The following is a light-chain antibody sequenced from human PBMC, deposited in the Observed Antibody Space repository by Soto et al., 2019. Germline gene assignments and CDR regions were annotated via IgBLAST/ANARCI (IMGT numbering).Light chain of an antibody. V-gene: IGKV1-17*01. CDR3: LQHNVFPRT. CDR2: GSS. CDR1: QAIRND. Sequence: DIQMTQSPSSLSASVGDRVTITCRASQAIRNDLAWYQQKPGRAPKRLIYGSSSLQSGVPSRFSDRGSGTEFTLTISSLQPEDFATYYCLQHNVFPRTFGQGTKVEIK. J-gene: IGKJ1*01.